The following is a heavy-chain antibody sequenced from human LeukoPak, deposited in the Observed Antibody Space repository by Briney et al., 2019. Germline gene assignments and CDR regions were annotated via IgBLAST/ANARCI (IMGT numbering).Heavy chain of an antibody. CDR1: GFNFDDYT. J-gene: IGHJ4*02. CDR3: AKDMSLDY. Sequence: GGSLRLSCAASGFNFDDYTMHWVRQAPGKGLEWVSLISWDGGTTYYADSVRGRFTISRDNSKNSLYLQMNSLRTEDTALYYCAKDMSLDYWGQGILVTVSS. D-gene: IGHD5/OR15-5a*01. V-gene: IGHV3-43*01. CDR2: ISWDGGTT.